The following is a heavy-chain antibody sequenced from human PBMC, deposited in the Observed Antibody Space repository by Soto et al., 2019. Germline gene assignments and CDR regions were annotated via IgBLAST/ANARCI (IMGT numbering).Heavy chain of an antibody. J-gene: IGHJ4*02. Sequence: GGSLRLSCAASGFTFSSYGMHWVRQAPGKGLEWVAVISYDGSNKYYADSVKGRFTISRDNSKNTLYLQMNSLRAEDTAVYYCAEGLTPGYIAPQDYWGQGTLVTVSS. CDR3: AEGLTPGYIAPQDY. CDR2: ISYDGSNK. D-gene: IGHD5-18*01. V-gene: IGHV3-30*18. CDR1: GFTFSSYG.